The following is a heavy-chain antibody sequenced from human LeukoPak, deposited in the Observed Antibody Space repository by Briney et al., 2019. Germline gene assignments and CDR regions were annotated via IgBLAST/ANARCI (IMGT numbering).Heavy chain of an antibody. CDR1: GGSISSYY. Sequence: PSETLSLTCTVSGGSISSYYWSWIRQPAGKGLEWIGRIYTSGSTNYNPSLKSRVTMSVDTSKNQFSLKLSSVTAADTAVYYCARGDYYGSGSYLDYWGQGTLVTVSS. D-gene: IGHD3-10*01. CDR3: ARGDYYGSGSYLDY. J-gene: IGHJ4*02. V-gene: IGHV4-4*07. CDR2: IYTSGST.